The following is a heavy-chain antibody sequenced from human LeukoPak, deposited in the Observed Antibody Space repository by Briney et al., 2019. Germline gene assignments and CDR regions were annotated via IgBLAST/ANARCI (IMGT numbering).Heavy chain of an antibody. J-gene: IGHJ4*02. V-gene: IGHV3-15*01. CDR1: GFTFSNAW. Sequence: KTGGSLRLSCAASGFTFSNAWMTWVRQALGKGPEWLGRIRGKADGETTDYAAPVKGRFTISRDDSKNILYLQMNSLTTEDTAVYYCILAAAGPAYWGQGALVTVSS. CDR2: IRGKADGETT. CDR3: ILAAAGPAY. D-gene: IGHD6-13*01.